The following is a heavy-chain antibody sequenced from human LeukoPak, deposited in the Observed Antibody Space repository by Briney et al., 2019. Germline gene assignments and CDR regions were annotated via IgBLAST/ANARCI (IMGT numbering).Heavy chain of an antibody. CDR1: GYTFPSYG. CDR2: ISAYNGNT. D-gene: IGHD6-13*01. V-gene: IGHV1-18*01. CDR3: ARVAPMSSSWYLSEHYYFDY. Sequence: ASVKVSCKASGYTFPSYGISWVRQAPGQGLEWMGWISAYNGNTNYAQKLQGRVTMTTDTSTSTAYMELRSLRSDDTAVYYCARVAPMSSSWYLSEHYYFDYWGQGTLVAVSS. J-gene: IGHJ4*02.